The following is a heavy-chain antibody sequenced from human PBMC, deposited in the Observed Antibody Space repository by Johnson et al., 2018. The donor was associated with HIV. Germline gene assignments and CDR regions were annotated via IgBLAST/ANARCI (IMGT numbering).Heavy chain of an antibody. V-gene: IGHV3-30*19. D-gene: IGHD2-15*01. CDR1: GFTFSSYG. CDR3: ARGGIVVVDFDAFDI. J-gene: IGHJ3*02. CDR2: ISYDGSNK. Sequence: QAQLVESGGGVVQPGRSLRLSCAASGFTFSSYGMHWVRQAPGKGLEWVAVISYDGSNKYYADSVKGRFTISRDNSKNTLYLQMNSLRAEDTAVYYCARGGIVVVDFDAFDIWGQGTMVTVSS.